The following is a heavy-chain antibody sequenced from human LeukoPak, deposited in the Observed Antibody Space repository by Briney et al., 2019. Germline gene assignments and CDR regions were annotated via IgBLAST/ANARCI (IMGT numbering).Heavy chain of an antibody. D-gene: IGHD4-11*01. CDR1: GYTFTSYG. CDR2: ISAYNCYT. V-gene: IGHV1-18*01. CDR3: ARGEADSNYYYYYMEV. J-gene: IGHJ6*03. Sequence: ASVTVSCKASGYTFTSYGISWLRQAPGQGLEWMRWISAYNCYTNYAQKIQGRVTMTTHATTSTAYMELRSLRSDDTTVYYCARGEADSNYYYYYMEVWGKGTTVTVSS.